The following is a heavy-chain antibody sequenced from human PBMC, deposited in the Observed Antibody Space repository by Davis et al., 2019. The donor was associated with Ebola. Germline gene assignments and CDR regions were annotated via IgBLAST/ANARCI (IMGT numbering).Heavy chain of an antibody. Sequence: PSETLSLTCAASGFTFSSYSMNWVRQAPGKGLEWVSSISSSSSYIYYADSVKGRFTISRDNAKNSLYLQMNSLRAEDTAVYYCAKDQGGSLGQPYYYYGMDVWGQGTTVTVSS. J-gene: IGHJ6*02. D-gene: IGHD3-10*01. V-gene: IGHV3-21*01. CDR3: AKDQGGSLGQPYYYYGMDV. CDR1: GFTFSSYS. CDR2: ISSSSSYI.